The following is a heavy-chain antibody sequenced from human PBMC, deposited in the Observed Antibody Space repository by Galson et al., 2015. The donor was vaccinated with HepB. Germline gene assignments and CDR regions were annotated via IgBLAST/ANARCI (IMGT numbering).Heavy chain of an antibody. D-gene: IGHD6-13*01. CDR3: ARGQNSSWYGPFYFYGLDV. CDR1: GFTFDTYS. V-gene: IGHV3-48*02. CDR2: ISSSGSTT. J-gene: IGHJ6*02. Sequence: SLRLSCAASGFTFDTYSMNWVRQAPGKGLEWVSYISSSGSTTYNADSVKGRFTISRDNAKSSLYLQMESLKDEDTAVYFCARGQNSSWYGPFYFYGLDVWGQGTTVTVSS.